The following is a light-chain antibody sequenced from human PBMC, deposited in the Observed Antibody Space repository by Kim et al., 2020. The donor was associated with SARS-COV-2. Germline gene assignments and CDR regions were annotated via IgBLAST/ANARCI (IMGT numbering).Light chain of an antibody. CDR2: GAS. V-gene: IGKV3-20*01. Sequence: EIVLTQSPGTLSLSPGERATLSCRASKSVSSSYLAWYQQKPGQAPRLFIYGASSRATGIPDRFRGSGSGTEFTLTISRLEPEDFAVYYCQQYDSLGTFGQGTRLEIK. CDR3: QQYDSLGT. J-gene: IGKJ5*01. CDR1: KSVSSSY.